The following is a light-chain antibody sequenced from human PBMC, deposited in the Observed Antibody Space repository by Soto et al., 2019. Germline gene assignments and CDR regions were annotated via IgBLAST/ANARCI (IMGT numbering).Light chain of an antibody. Sequence: EIVVTQSPGTLSLSPGERATLSGRASQSVSSNYLAWYQQKPGQAPRLLIYGASSRASDIPDRFSGSGSGTDFTLIISRLEPADFAMYYCQQYGSTPFTFGPGTKVDVK. CDR1: QSVSSNY. J-gene: IGKJ3*01. CDR3: QQYGSTPFT. CDR2: GAS. V-gene: IGKV3-20*01.